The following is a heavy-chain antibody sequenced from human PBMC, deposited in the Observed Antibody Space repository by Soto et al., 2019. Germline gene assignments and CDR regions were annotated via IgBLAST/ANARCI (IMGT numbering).Heavy chain of an antibody. J-gene: IGHJ4*02. D-gene: IGHD4-17*01. Sequence: QVQLQESGPGLVKPSQTLSLTCTVSGGSISSGDYYWSWIRQPPGKGLEWIGYIYYSGSTYYNPSLKSRVTIAVDTSKNQSPLKLSSVTAADTAVYYCARDLHYGDYVGTDYWGQGTLVTVSS. CDR2: IYYSGST. CDR1: GGSISSGDYY. CDR3: ARDLHYGDYVGTDY. V-gene: IGHV4-30-4*01.